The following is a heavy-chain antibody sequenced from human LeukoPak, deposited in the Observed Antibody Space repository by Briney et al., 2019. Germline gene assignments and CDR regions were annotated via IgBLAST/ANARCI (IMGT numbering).Heavy chain of an antibody. Sequence: GGSLRLSCAASGFTFSSYAMSWVRQAPGKGLEWVSAISGSGGSTYYADSVKGRFTTSRDNSKNTLYLQMNSLRAEDTAVYYCARSDYPYPWYFDYWGQGTLVTVSS. V-gene: IGHV3-23*01. J-gene: IGHJ4*02. CDR2: ISGSGGST. CDR3: ARSDYPYPWYFDY. D-gene: IGHD4-11*01. CDR1: GFTFSSYA.